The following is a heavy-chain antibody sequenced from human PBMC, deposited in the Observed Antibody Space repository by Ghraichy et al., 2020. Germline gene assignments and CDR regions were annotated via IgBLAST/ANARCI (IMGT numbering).Heavy chain of an antibody. Sequence: GGSLRLSCAASGFTFNNYWMTWVRQAPGKGLEWVANIKHDESEKYYVDSVKGRFTISRDNAKNSLYLQMNNLRAEDAALYYCARKGTSCSSTSCYGLDYCGPGTLVTVSS. CDR3: ARKGTSCSSTSCYGLDY. CDR2: IKHDESEK. V-gene: IGHV3-7*01. D-gene: IGHD2-2*01. J-gene: IGHJ4*01. CDR1: GFTFNNYW.